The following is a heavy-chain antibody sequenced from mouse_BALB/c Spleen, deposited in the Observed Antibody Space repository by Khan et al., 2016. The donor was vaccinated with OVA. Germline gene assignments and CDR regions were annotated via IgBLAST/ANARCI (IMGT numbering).Heavy chain of an antibody. CDR3: AGEEALYYFDY. D-gene: IGHD3-2*02. J-gene: IGHJ2*01. V-gene: IGHV1S132*01. Sequence: QVRLQQSGAELVRPGASVKLSCKTSGYIFTSYWIHWVKQRSGQDLEWIARIYPGTDNTYYNEKLKDKATLTADKSSSTAYMQLSSLKSGDSAVYFWAGEEALYYFDYWGQGTTLTVSS. CDR1: GYIFTSYW. CDR2: IYPGTDNT.